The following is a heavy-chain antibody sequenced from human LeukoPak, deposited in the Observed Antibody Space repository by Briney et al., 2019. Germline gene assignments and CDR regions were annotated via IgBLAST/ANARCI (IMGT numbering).Heavy chain of an antibody. D-gene: IGHD3-10*01. V-gene: IGHV1-8*03. CDR1: GYTFTSYD. CDR2: MNPNSGNT. J-gene: IGHJ3*02. Sequence: ASVKVSCKASGYTFTSYDINWVRQATGQGLEWMGWMNPNSGNTGYAQKFQGRVTITRNTSISTAYMELSSLRSEDTAVYYCARSDRVLLWLGELLSSPYAFDIWGQGTMVTVSS. CDR3: ARSDRVLLWLGELLSSPYAFDI.